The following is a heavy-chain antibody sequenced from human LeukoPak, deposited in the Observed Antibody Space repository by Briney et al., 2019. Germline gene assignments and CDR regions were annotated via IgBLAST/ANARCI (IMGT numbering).Heavy chain of an antibody. D-gene: IGHD3-10*01. J-gene: IGHJ5*02. CDR1: GGPISSGGYS. Sequence: PSETLSLTCTVSGGPISSGGYSWSWIRQPPGKGLEWIGYIYHSGSTYYNPSLRSRVTISVDMSENQFSLKLSSVTAADTAVYYCARDFSGSGSLWFDPWGQGTLVTVSS. CDR3: ARDFSGSGSLWFDP. CDR2: IYHSGST. V-gene: IGHV4-30-2*01.